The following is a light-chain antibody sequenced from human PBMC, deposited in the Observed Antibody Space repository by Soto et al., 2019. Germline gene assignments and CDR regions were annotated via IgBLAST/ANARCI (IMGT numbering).Light chain of an antibody. CDR3: QQRSNWP. CDR2: DAS. CDR1: QSVGSY. J-gene: IGKJ4*01. Sequence: EIVLTQSPATLSLSPGERATLSCRASQSVGSYLAWYQQKPGQAPRLLIYDASNRATGIPARFSGSGSGTDFTLTISSLEPEDFAVYYCQQRSNWPFGGGTKVEIK. V-gene: IGKV3-11*01.